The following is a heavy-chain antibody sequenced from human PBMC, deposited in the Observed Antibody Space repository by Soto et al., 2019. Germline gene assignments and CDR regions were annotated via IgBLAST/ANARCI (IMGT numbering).Heavy chain of an antibody. Sequence: ASVKVSCKASGYSFTNNDVSWVRQATGQGLEWMGWMNPGSGDTGYAQKFQGRVTMTRDISIATAYMELSSLRSDDTAVYYCAREPYYYDSSGYYYWSEYFQHWG. D-gene: IGHD3-22*01. V-gene: IGHV1-8*01. J-gene: IGHJ1*01. CDR3: AREPYYYDSSGYYYWSEYFQH. CDR1: GYSFTNND. CDR2: MNPGSGDT.